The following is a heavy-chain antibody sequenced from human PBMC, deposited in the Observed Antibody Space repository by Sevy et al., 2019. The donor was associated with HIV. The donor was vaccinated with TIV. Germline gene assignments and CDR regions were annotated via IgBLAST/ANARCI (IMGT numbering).Heavy chain of an antibody. CDR2: IYSAGTT. V-gene: IGHV3-66*04. D-gene: IGHD2-2*01. J-gene: IGHJ6*02. CDR1: GLTVGSLS. CDR3: ARLKGASSSYAMDV. Sequence: GGCLRLSCVASGLTVGSLSINWVRQAPGKGLEWVSLIYSAGTTFYSDSVKGRFTISRDNSNNTLNLQMNSLRAEDTASSYCARLKGASSSYAMDVWGQGTTVTVSS.